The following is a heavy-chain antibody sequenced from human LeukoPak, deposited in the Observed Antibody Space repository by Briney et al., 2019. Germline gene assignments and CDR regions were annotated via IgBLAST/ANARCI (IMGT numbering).Heavy chain of an antibody. CDR1: GFTFSSYG. J-gene: IGHJ4*02. D-gene: IGHD3-22*01. Sequence: PGGSLRLSCAASGFTFSSYGMHWVRQAPGKGLEWVAFMRYDGNNKYYADSVKGRFTISRDNSKNTLYLQMNSLRAEDTAVYYCANGRRDSSNLFDYWGQGTLVTVSS. CDR3: ANGRRDSSNLFDY. V-gene: IGHV3-30*02. CDR2: MRYDGNNK.